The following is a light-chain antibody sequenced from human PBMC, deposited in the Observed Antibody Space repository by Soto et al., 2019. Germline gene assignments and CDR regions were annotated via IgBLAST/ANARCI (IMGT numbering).Light chain of an antibody. CDR2: DVS. J-gene: IGLJ1*01. CDR3: CSYAGSPRYV. Sequence: QSALTQPRSVSGSPGQSVTISCTGTSSDVGGYNYVSWYQQHPGKAPKVMIYDVSERPSGVPDRFSGSKSGNTASLTISGLQAEDEADYYCCSYAGSPRYVFGTGTQLTVL. V-gene: IGLV2-11*01. CDR1: SSDVGGYNY.